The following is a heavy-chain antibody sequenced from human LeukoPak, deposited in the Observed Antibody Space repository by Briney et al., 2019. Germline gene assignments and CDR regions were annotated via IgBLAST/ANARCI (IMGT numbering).Heavy chain of an antibody. D-gene: IGHD3-10*01. CDR1: GYTFTGYY. J-gene: IGHJ4*02. V-gene: IGHV1-46*01. Sequence: ASVKVSCKASGYTFTGYYMHWVRQASGQGLEWMGIINPSGGSTSYAQKVQGRVTMTRDTSTSTVYMELSSLRSEDTAVYYCARALQGSDFDYWGQGTLVTVSS. CDR3: ARALQGSDFDY. CDR2: INPSGGST.